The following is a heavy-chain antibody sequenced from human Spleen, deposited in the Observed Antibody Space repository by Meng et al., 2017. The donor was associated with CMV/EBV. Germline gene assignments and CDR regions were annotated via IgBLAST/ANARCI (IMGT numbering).Heavy chain of an antibody. J-gene: IGHJ4*02. CDR3: ARGIVSTARGSQYFEY. Sequence: GESLKISCAASGFTFDDYGMSWVRQAPGKGLEWVSGIYWNGGRTGYADSVKGRFTISRGNAQNSLYLQMNSLRAEDTALYFCARGIVSTARGSQYFEYWGQGALVTVSS. CDR2: IYWNGGRT. CDR1: GFTFDDYG. V-gene: IGHV3-20*04. D-gene: IGHD5/OR15-5a*01.